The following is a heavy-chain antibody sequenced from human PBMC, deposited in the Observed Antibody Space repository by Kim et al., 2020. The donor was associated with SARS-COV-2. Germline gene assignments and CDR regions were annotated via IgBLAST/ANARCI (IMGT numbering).Heavy chain of an antibody. J-gene: IGHJ4*02. CDR3: ASNIDEYEIDY. D-gene: IGHD5-12*01. V-gene: IGHV3-23*01. CDR2: T. Sequence: TYYADSVKGRFTISRDNSKNTLYLQMNSLRAEDTAVYYCASNIDEYEIDYWGQGTLVTVSS.